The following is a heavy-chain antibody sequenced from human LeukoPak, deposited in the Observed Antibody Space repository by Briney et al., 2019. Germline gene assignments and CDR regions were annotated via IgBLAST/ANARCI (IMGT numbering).Heavy chain of an antibody. CDR3: ARAGAYCGGDCYYFDY. D-gene: IGHD2-21*02. CDR1: GYTFTSYG. J-gene: IGHJ4*02. CDR2: INPSGGST. Sequence: ASVKVSCKASGYTFTSYGISWVRQAPGQGLQWMGIINPSGGSTSYAQKFQGRVTMTRDMSTSTVYMELSSLRSEDTAVYYCARAGAYCGGDCYYFDYWGQGTLVTVSS. V-gene: IGHV1-46*01.